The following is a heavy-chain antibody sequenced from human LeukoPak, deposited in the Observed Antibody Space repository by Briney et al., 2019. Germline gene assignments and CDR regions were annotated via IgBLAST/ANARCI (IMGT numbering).Heavy chain of an antibody. CDR3: SRGPSITMVRGGQWYYYMDV. CDR2: INPNSGGT. D-gene: IGHD3-10*01. CDR1: GYTFTGYY. J-gene: IGHJ6*03. V-gene: IGHV1-2*02. Sequence: ASVKVSCKASGYTFTGYYMHWVRQAPGQGLEWMGWINPNSGGTNYAQKFQGRVTMTRDTSTSTVHMELSSLRSEDTAVYYCSRGPSITMVRGGQWYYYMDVWGKGTTVTIPS.